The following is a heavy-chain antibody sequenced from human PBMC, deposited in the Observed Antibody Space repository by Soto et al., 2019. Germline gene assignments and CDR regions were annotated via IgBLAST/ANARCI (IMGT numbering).Heavy chain of an antibody. Sequence: GGSLRLSCAASGFTFSSYAMIWVRQAPGKGLEWVSAISGSGGSTYYADSVKGRFTISRDNSKNTLYLQMNSLRAEDTAVYYCAKDGPWYYDILTGYYMGWFDPWGQGTLVTVSS. CDR1: GFTFSSYA. V-gene: IGHV3-23*01. D-gene: IGHD3-9*01. J-gene: IGHJ5*02. CDR3: AKDGPWYYDILTGYYMGWFDP. CDR2: ISGSGGST.